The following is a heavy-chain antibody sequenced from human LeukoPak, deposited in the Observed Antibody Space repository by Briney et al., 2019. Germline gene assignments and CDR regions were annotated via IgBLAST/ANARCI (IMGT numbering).Heavy chain of an antibody. CDR2: ISSSSSTI. CDR1: GFTFSSYW. V-gene: IGHV3-48*01. Sequence: GGSLRLSCAASGFTFSSYWMSWVRQAPGKGLEWVSYISSSSSTIYYADSVKGRFTISRDNAKNSLYLQMNSLRAEDTAVYYCARDSFKHGMAAPSDEYFQHWGQGTLVTVSS. J-gene: IGHJ1*01. CDR3: ARDSFKHGMAAPSDEYFQH. D-gene: IGHD6-6*01.